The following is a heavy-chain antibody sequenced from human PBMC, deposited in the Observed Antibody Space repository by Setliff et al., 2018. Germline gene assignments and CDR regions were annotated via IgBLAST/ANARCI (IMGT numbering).Heavy chain of an antibody. CDR1: GYTFRNYA. Sequence: ASVKVSCKASGYTFRNYAFAWVRQAPGQGLEWVGWISVYNGDTNYAQKFQGRVTITTDESTSTAYMELSRVRSEDTAVYYCERTNGYEKHYYYYYGMDVWGQGTTVTVSS. CDR3: ERTNGYEKHYYYYYGMDV. J-gene: IGHJ6*02. CDR2: ISVYNGDT. D-gene: IGHD5-12*01. V-gene: IGHV1-18*01.